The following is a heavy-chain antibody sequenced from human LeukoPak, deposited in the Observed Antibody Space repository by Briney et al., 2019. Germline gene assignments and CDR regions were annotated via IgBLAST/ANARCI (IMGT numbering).Heavy chain of an antibody. Sequence: SETLSLTCAVSGGSISSSNWWSWVRQPPGKGLEWIGEIYHSGSTYYNPSLKSRVTISVDTSKNQFSLKLSSVTAADTAVYYCASYGSGSSFYYYYYYMDVWGKGTTVTVSS. CDR1: GGSISSSNW. J-gene: IGHJ6*03. CDR2: IYHSGST. D-gene: IGHD3-10*01. V-gene: IGHV4-4*02. CDR3: ASYGSGSSFYYYYYYMDV.